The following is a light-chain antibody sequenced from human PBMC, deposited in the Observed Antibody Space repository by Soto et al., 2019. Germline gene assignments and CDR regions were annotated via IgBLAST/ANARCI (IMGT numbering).Light chain of an antibody. J-gene: IGKJ2*01. CDR2: DAS. CDR1: QDIQNY. CDR3: QQYHDFPST. Sequence: DIQMTQSPSSLSASVGDRVTITCQASQDIQNYINWYQQKPGKAPKLLIFDASNLQPGVASRFSGRASETDFFLTISSLHPEDFATYFCQQYHDFPSTFGQGTKVDIK. V-gene: IGKV1-33*01.